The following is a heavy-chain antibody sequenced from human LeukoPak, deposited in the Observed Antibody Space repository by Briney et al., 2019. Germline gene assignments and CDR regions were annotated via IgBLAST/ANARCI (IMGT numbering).Heavy chain of an antibody. D-gene: IGHD5-18*01. CDR1: GYTFTSYY. CDR3: AREKYGDTAMVMRRGWFDP. Sequence: ASVKVSCKASGYTFTSYYMHWVRQGPGQGLGWVGIINPSGGSTSYAQKFQGRVTMTRDTSTSTVYMELSSLRSEDTAVYYCAREKYGDTAMVMRRGWFDPWGQGALVTVSS. V-gene: IGHV1-46*01. CDR2: INPSGGST. J-gene: IGHJ5*02.